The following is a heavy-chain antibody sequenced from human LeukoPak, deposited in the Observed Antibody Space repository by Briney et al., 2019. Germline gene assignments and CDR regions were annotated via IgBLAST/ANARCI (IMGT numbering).Heavy chain of an antibody. CDR1: RFTFSSYE. D-gene: IGHD6-19*01. J-gene: IGHJ4*02. CDR2: ISSSGSTI. V-gene: IGHV3-48*03. CDR3: ARNLIVSRIAVAGIVSFDY. Sequence: GGSLRLSCAASRFTFSSYEMNSVRQAPGKGLEWVSYISSSGSTIYHADSVKGRFIISRDNAKNSPYLQMNSLRAEDTAVYYCARNLIVSRIAVAGIVSFDYWGQGTLVTVSS.